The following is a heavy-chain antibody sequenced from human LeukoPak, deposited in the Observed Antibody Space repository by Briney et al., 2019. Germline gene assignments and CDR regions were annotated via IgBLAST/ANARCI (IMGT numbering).Heavy chain of an antibody. D-gene: IGHD2-15*01. CDR2: IEDDGGEK. Sequence: GGSLRLSCAASGFTYSNYWMSWVRQAPGKGLEWVAHIEDDGGEKYYVDSVKGRFSISRDDARNSLYLHMNSLRLEDTAVYYCARVSSGGSGGSCYKPNDYWGQGTLVTVSS. V-gene: IGHV3-7*01. CDR3: ARVSSGGSGGSCYKPNDY. J-gene: IGHJ4*02. CDR1: GFTYSNYW.